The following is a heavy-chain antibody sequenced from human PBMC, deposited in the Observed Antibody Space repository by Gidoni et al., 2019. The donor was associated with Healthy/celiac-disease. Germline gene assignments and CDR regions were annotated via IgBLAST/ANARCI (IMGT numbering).Heavy chain of an antibody. CDR1: GFTFSGTA. J-gene: IGHJ4*02. CDR3: TRAERDY. V-gene: IGHV3-73*02. Sequence: EVQLVESGGGLVQPGGSLKLSCAAPGFTFSGTAMHWVGQAPGKGLEWVGRIRRKANSYATAYAASVKGRFTISRDDSKNTAYLQMNSLKTEDTAVYYCTRAERDYWGQGTLVTVSS. CDR2: IRRKANSYAT.